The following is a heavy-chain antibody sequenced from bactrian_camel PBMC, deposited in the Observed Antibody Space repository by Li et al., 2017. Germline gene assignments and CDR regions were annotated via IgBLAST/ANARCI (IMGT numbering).Heavy chain of an antibody. CDR1: GYTSKNFY. CDR3: AAKSLKYTRPCTFGLTYGS. D-gene: IGHD7*01. J-gene: IGHJ4*01. CDR2: ISIRDDGRT. V-gene: IGHV3S63*01. Sequence: VQLVESGGGSVQAGGSLRISCAASGYTSKNFYMAWFRQGLGKEREGVAQISIRDDGRTKYANSVKGRFTISRDEAKNTVYLQMNSLKREDSATYYCAAKSLKYTRPCTFGLTYGSWGQGTQVTVS.